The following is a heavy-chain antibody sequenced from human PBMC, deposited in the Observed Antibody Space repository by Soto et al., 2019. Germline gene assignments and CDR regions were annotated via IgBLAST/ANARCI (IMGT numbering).Heavy chain of an antibody. D-gene: IGHD3-3*01. CDR2: INPSGGST. Sequence: PSVKVSCKASGYTFTSYYMHWVRQAPGQGLEWMGIINPSGGSTSYAQKFQGRVTMTRDTSTSTVYMELSSLRSEDTAVYYCARDWVRFLDPSSPYYYYGMDVWGQGTTVTVSS. CDR3: ARDWVRFLDPSSPYYYYGMDV. J-gene: IGHJ6*02. CDR1: GYTFTSYY. V-gene: IGHV1-46*01.